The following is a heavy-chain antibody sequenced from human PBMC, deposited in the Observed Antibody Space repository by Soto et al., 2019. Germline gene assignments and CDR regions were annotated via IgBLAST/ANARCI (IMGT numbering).Heavy chain of an antibody. CDR2: IYYSGST. Sequence: QVQLQESGPGLVKPSQTLSLTCTVSGGSISSGDYYWSWIRQPPGKGLEWIGYIYYSGSTYYNPSLKIRVTTSVDTSKNQCSLKLSAVPAADTAVYYCARDQVRPNNWFDPWGQGTLVTVSS. V-gene: IGHV4-30-4*01. CDR3: ARDQVRPNNWFDP. CDR1: GGSISSGDYY. J-gene: IGHJ5*02.